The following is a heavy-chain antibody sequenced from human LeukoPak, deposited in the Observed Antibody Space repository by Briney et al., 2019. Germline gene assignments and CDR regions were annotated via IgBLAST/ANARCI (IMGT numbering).Heavy chain of an antibody. CDR2: IRYDGSNK. D-gene: IGHD1-1*01. V-gene: IGHV3-30*02. J-gene: IGHJ4*02. CDR3: AKEELNNWNDEDY. CDR1: GFTFSSYG. Sequence: GGSLRLSCAASGFTFSSYGMHWVRQAPGKGLEWVAFIRYDGSNKYYADSVKGRFTISRDNSKNTLYLQMNSLRAEDTAVYYCAKEELNNWNDEDYWGQGTXVTVSS.